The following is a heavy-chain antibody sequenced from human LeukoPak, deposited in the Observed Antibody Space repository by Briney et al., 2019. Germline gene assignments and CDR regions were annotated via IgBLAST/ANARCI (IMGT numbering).Heavy chain of an antibody. CDR2: IRYDGSNK. V-gene: IGHV3-30*02. CDR3: SKDGRGYSGYDLYYHDH. CDR1: GFTFSNYG. Sequence: GGSLRLSCAASGFTFSNYGMHWVRQAPGKGLEGVAFIRYDGSNKYYADSVKGRFTISRDNSKNTLYLQMDSLRAEDTAVYYCSKDGRGYSGYDLYYHDHWGQGTLVTVSS. J-gene: IGHJ4*02. D-gene: IGHD5-12*01.